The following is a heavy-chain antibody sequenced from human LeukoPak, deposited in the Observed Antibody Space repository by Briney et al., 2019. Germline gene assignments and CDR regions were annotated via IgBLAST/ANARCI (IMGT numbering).Heavy chain of an antibody. CDR1: GFTFSSYA. J-gene: IGHJ6*02. Sequence: GGPLRLSCAASGFTFSSYAMSWVRQAPGKGLEWVSAISGSGGSTYYADSVKGRFTISRDNSKNTLYLQMNSLRAEDTAVYYCYGITMVRGVIPYYYGMDVWGQGTTVTVSS. D-gene: IGHD3-10*01. CDR2: ISGSGGST. V-gene: IGHV3-23*01. CDR3: YGITMVRGVIPYYYGMDV.